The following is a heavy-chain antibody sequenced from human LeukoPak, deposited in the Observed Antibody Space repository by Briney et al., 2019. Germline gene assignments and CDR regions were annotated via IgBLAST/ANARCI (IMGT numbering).Heavy chain of an antibody. D-gene: IGHD3-16*01. Sequence: ASVKVSCKASGYTFVSFYMYWVRQAPGHGSEWMGIINPSSGSASYAQNFQGRVTMTRDTSRSTVYLELSSLRSEDTAVYFCARGGTDDNYFDSGGQGTLVTVSS. J-gene: IGHJ4*02. CDR3: ARGGTDDNYFDS. V-gene: IGHV1-46*03. CDR1: GYTFVSFY. CDR2: INPSSGSA.